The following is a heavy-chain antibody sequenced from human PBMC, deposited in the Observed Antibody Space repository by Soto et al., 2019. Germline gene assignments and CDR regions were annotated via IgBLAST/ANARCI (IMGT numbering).Heavy chain of an antibody. Sequence: ASETLSLTCTVSGCSISSYYWSWIRQPPGKGLEWIGYIYYSGSTNYNPSLKSRVTISVDTSKNQFSLKLSSVTAADTAVYYCARESGSEYSPAYYYYYMDVWGKETTVTVAS. D-gene: IGHD6-6*01. J-gene: IGHJ6*03. CDR1: GCSISSYY. CDR2: IYYSGST. V-gene: IGHV4-59*01. CDR3: ARESGSEYSPAYYYYYMDV.